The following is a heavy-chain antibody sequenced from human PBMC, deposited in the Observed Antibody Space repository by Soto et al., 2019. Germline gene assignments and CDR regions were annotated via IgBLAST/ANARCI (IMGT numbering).Heavy chain of an antibody. CDR2: IIPVFHSP. CDR3: ARDESSGGYWGPLDY. V-gene: IGHV1-69*01. D-gene: IGHD1-26*01. Sequence: QMQLVQSGTEVKKPGSSVRVSCKASGGTFSGNAITWVRQAPGQGLEWMGGIIPVFHSPKYAQKFQDRLTLTADASTTAAYMELSSLRPEDTALYYCARDESSGGYWGPLDYWGQGTLVAVSS. CDR1: GGTFSGNA. J-gene: IGHJ4*02.